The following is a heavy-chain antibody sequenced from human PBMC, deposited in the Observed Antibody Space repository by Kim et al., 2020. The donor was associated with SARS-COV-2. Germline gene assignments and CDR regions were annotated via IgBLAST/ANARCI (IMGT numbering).Heavy chain of an antibody. J-gene: IGHJ5*02. Sequence: SVKGRFTISRDDSKSIAYLQMNSLKTEDTAVYYCTRGVLGWFGESSWFDPWGQGTLVTVSS. V-gene: IGHV3-49*02. CDR3: TRGVLGWFGESSWFDP. D-gene: IGHD3-10*01.